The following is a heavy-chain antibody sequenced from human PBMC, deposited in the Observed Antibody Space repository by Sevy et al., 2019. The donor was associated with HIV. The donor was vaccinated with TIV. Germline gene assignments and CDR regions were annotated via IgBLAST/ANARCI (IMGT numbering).Heavy chain of an antibody. Sequence: SGPTLVKPTQTLTLTCTFSGFSLTTTGVGVGWIRQPPGKALEWLALIYWNDDKRYSPSLKSMLTITKDTSKNPEVLTMTIMDPVDTATYYCAHVVPPAIFDYLGQGTLVTVSS. D-gene: IGHD2-2*01. CDR3: AHVVPPAIFDY. J-gene: IGHJ4*02. CDR1: GFSLTTTGVG. V-gene: IGHV2-5*01. CDR2: IYWNDDK.